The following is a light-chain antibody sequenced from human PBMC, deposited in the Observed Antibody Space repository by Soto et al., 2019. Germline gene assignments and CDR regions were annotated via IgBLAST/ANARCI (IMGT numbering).Light chain of an antibody. CDR2: EVN. J-gene: IGLJ3*02. V-gene: IGLV2-18*02. CDR3: SSYTSSSTYV. CDR1: GSDVGYSNR. Sequence: QSALTQPPSVSGSPGQSVTISCTGTGSDVGYSNRVSWYQQPPGTAPKLLIYEVNSRPSGVPDRFSGSKSGNTASLTISGLQAEDEADYYCSSYTSSSTYVFGGGTKLT.